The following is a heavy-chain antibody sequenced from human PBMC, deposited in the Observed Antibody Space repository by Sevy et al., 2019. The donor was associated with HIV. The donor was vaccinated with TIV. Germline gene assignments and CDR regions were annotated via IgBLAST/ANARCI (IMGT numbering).Heavy chain of an antibody. V-gene: IGHV1-18*01. Sequence: ASVKVSCKASGYTFTSYGISWVRQAPGQGLEWMGWISAYNGNTNYAQKLQGRVTMTTDTSTSTAYMELRSLRSDDTAVYYCARVRLLRHDSSGYYSGYDYWGLGTLVTVSS. CDR1: GYTFTSYG. J-gene: IGHJ4*02. CDR2: ISAYNGNT. CDR3: ARVRLLRHDSSGYYSGYDY. D-gene: IGHD3-22*01.